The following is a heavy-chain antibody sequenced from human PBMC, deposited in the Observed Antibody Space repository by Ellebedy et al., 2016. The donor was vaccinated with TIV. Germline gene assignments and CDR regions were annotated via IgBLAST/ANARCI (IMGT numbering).Heavy chain of an antibody. CDR2: IYYSGAT. V-gene: IGHV4-39*01. Sequence: SETLSLTXTVSGGSISSSNYYWGWIRQPPGQGLEWIGGIYYSGATYYNPSLKSRVTISVDTSKNQFSLKLSSVTAADTAVYYCARHFLGDYYGSGSSPYWYFDLWGRGTLVTVSS. J-gene: IGHJ2*01. CDR3: ARHFLGDYYGSGSSPYWYFDL. D-gene: IGHD3-10*01. CDR1: GGSISSSNYY.